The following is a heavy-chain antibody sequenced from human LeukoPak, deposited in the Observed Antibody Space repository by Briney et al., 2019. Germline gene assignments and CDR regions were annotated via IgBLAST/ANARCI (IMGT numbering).Heavy chain of an antibody. CDR3: ARDELGSVDTAMPPGGNWFDP. D-gene: IGHD5-18*01. CDR1: GYTFTSYY. V-gene: IGHV1-46*01. Sequence: ASVKVSCKASGYTFTSYYMHWVRQAPGQGLEWMGIINPSGGSTSYAQKFQGRVTMTRDTSTSTVYMELSSLRSEDTAVYYCARDELGSVDTAMPPGGNWFDPWGQGTLVTVSS. J-gene: IGHJ5*02. CDR2: INPSGGST.